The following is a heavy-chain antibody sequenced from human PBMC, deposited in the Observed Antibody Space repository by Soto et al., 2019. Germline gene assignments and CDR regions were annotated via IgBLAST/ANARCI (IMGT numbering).Heavy chain of an antibody. D-gene: IGHD3-3*01. Sequence: SETLSLTCAVYGGSFSGYYWSWIRQPPGKGLEWIGEINHSGSTNYNPSLKSRVTISVDTSKNQFSLKLSSVTAADTAVYYCARGYYDFWSGYTNYYYYGMDVWGQGTTVTVSS. V-gene: IGHV4-34*01. CDR1: GGSFSGYY. CDR3: ARGYYDFWSGYTNYYYYGMDV. CDR2: INHSGST. J-gene: IGHJ6*02.